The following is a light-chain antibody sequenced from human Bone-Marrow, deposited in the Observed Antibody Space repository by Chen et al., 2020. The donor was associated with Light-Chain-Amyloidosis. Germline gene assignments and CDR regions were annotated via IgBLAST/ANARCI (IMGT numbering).Light chain of an antibody. CDR2: TAS. V-gene: IGKV1-39*01. J-gene: IGKJ4*01. Sequence: DIQMTQSPSSLSASVEDRVTITCRASQSITTFLNWYQQKPGKGPKLLIYTASRLQSGVPSRCSGSGSGTEFSLTISSVQPGDLATYYCQQSYSTPTFCGGTKLEIK. CDR3: QQSYSTPT. CDR1: QSITTF.